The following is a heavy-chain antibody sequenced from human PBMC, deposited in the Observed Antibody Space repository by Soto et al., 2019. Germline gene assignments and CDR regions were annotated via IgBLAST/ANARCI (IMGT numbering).Heavy chain of an antibody. CDR1: GFTFSDFG. V-gene: IGHV3-33*01. D-gene: IGHD3-9*01. CDR3: ARQSSGILTYGMDV. CDR2: MRNDASNV. Sequence: QVQLVESGGGVVQPGRSLRLSCAASGFTFSDFGMHWVRQAPGKGLGWVAVMRNDASNVHYGDSVEGRFTISRDNSKNTVSLQMQSLRDEGAGVYYCARQSSGILTYGMDVWGQGTRVTVSS. J-gene: IGHJ6*02.